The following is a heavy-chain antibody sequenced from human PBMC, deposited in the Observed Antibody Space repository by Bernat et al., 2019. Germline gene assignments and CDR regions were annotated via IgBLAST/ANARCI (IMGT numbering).Heavy chain of an antibody. V-gene: IGHV1-18*01. Sequence: QVQLVQSGAEVKKPGSSVKVSCKASGGTFSSYGISWVRQAPGQGLEWMGWISAYNGNTNYAQKLQGRVTMTTDTSTSTAYMELRSLRSDDTAVYYCARDNYYDSSGPFEYFQHWGQGTLVTVSS. CDR3: ARDNYYDSSGPFEYFQH. J-gene: IGHJ1*01. CDR2: ISAYNGNT. CDR1: GGTFSSYG. D-gene: IGHD3-22*01.